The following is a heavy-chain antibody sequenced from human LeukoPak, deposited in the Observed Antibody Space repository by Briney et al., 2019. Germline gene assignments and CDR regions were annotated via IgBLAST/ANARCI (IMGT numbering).Heavy chain of an antibody. Sequence: GGSLRLSCAVSGFTFSSYAMSWVRQAPGKGLEWVAAISGSGGSTYYADSVKGGFTISRDNSKNTLYLQMTSLRAEDTAVYYCAKDAPVNIVVVPAANSWGQGTLVTVSS. CDR1: GFTFSSYA. CDR2: ISGSGGST. J-gene: IGHJ4*02. D-gene: IGHD2-2*01. CDR3: AKDAPVNIVVVPAANS. V-gene: IGHV3-23*01.